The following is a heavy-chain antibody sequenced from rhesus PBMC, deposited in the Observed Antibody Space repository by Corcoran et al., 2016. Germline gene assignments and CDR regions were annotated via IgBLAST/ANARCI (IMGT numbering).Heavy chain of an antibody. CDR1: GGSISDDYY. D-gene: IGHD2-39*01. J-gene: IGHJ4*01. V-gene: IGHV4-106*01. Sequence: QVQLQASGPGLVKPSATLSLTCAVSGGSISDDYYWSWIRPPPGKGLEWIGYIYGSGGGTNYNPSLKNRVTISIDTSKNQFSLKLSSVTAADTAVYYCARRYCSRGVCYASFGYDYWGQGVLVTVSS. CDR2: IYGSGGGT. CDR3: ARRYCSRGVCYASFGYDY.